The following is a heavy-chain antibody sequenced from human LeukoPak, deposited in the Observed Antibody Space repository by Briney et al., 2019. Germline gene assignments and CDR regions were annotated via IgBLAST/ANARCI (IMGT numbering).Heavy chain of an antibody. D-gene: IGHD4-17*01. Sequence: GGSLRLSCAASGFIFSSYAMSWVRQAPGKGLEWVSAISGSGGSTYYADSVKGRFTISRDNSKNTLYLQMNSLRAEDTAVYYCAKRFLTRTTVGYYFDYWGQGTLVTVSS. V-gene: IGHV3-23*01. CDR2: ISGSGGST. J-gene: IGHJ4*02. CDR1: GFIFSSYA. CDR3: AKRFLTRTTVGYYFDY.